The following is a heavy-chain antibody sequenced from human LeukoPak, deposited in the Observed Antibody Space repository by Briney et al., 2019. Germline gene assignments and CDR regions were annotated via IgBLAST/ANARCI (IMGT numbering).Heavy chain of an antibody. Sequence: SETLSLTCTVSGGSISSYYWSWIRQPPGKGLEWIGYIYYSGSTNYNPSLKSRVTISVDTSKNQFSLKLSSVTAADTAVYYCARITPYYYYMDVWGKGATVTVSS. CDR2: IYYSGST. CDR1: GGSISSYY. V-gene: IGHV4-59*01. J-gene: IGHJ6*03. CDR3: ARITPYYYYMDV. D-gene: IGHD3-16*01.